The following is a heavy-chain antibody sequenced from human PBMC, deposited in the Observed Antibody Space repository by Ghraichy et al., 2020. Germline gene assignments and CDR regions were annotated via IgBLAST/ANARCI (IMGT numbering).Heavy chain of an antibody. D-gene: IGHD2-21*01. CDR3: ARERDSFNNFDY. CDR1: GASFSGYC. Sequence: SETLSLTYTVSGASFSGYCWSWLRLPPGKRLEFIGYFDYTGSGSANYNPSLKSRLTISIDTSKKEFSLNLRSVTAADTAVYFCARERDSFNNFDYWGQGALVTVSS. CDR2: FDYTGSGSA. J-gene: IGHJ4*02. V-gene: IGHV4-59*01.